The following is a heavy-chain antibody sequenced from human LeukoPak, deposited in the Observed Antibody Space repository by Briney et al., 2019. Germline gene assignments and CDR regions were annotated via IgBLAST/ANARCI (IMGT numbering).Heavy chain of an antibody. Sequence: GASVKVSCNTSGYSFTNYHMHWVRLAPGQGLEWMGHIYPNTGGTSYAQGFQGRVTMTSDTSVSTVYMELSSLISDDTAAYYCARENWYYDYWGQGTLVTVSS. J-gene: IGHJ4*02. D-gene: IGHD1-7*01. CDR3: ARENWYYDY. V-gene: IGHV1-2*06. CDR2: IYPNTGGT. CDR1: GYSFTNYH.